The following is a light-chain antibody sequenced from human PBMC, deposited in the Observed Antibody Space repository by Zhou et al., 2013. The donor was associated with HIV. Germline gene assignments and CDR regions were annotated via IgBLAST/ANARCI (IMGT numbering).Light chain of an antibody. V-gene: IGKV1-12*02. CDR1: QGISKW. Sequence: DIQMTQSPSSVSASVGDRITITCRASQGISKWLAWYQQKPGKAPNLLIYGAYYLESGVPSRFSGSGSGTHFTLTISSLQPEDFATYYCLQDNKSPFTFGPGTRVEVK. CDR2: GAY. CDR3: LQDNKSPFT. J-gene: IGKJ3*01.